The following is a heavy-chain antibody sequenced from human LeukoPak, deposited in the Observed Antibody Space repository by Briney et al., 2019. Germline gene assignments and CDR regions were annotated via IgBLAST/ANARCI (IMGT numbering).Heavy chain of an antibody. D-gene: IGHD3-22*01. J-gene: IGHJ4*02. CDR1: GGSISSGSYF. V-gene: IGHV4-61*02. CDR2: IYTSGST. CDR3: AREQWAYRSYYASSGYHDY. Sequence: SETLSLTCTVSGGSISSGSYFWSWIRQPAGKGLEWMGRIYTSGSTNYSPSLKSRVTISVDTSRNQFSLNLTSVTAADTAMYYCAREQWAYRSYYASSGYHDYWGQGTLVTVSS.